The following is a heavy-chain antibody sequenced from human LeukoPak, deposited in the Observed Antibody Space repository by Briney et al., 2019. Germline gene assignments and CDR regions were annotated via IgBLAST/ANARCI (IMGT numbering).Heavy chain of an antibody. J-gene: IGHJ4*02. V-gene: IGHV4-4*07. CDR2: MYTSGST. CDR3: ATYDQQLAFDN. D-gene: IGHD6-13*01. CDR1: DGSMSSYY. Sequence: SETLSLTCTVSDGSMSSYYWSWIRQPAGKGLEWIGRMYTSGSTNYNPSLKSRVTMSIDTSKKHFSLNLDSVTAADTAVYYCATYDQQLAFDNWGQGSLVTVSS.